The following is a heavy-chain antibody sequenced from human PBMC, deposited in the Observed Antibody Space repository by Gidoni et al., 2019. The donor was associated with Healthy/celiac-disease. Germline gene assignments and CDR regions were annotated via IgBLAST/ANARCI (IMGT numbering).Heavy chain of an antibody. CDR1: GYTITGYY. Sequence: QVQLVQSGAEVKKHGASVKVSCKASGYTITGYYIHWVRQAPGQGLEWMGWINPNSGGTNYAQKFQGRVTMTRDTSINTAYMELSSLRSDDTAVYYCAREDIVVVPAGAYYYGMDVWGQGTTVTVSS. V-gene: IGHV1-2*02. D-gene: IGHD2-2*01. J-gene: IGHJ6*02. CDR3: AREDIVVVPAGAYYYGMDV. CDR2: INPNSGGT.